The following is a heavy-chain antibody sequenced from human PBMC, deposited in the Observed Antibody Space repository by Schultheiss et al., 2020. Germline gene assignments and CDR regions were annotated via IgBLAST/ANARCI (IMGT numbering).Heavy chain of an antibody. CDR3: VREGRDGCHYYGMDV. D-gene: IGHD2-15*01. Sequence: GGSLRLSCAASGFTFDDYGMSWVRQAPGKGLEWVSGINLNGGSTGYADSVKGRFTISRDNAKNSLYLQMNSLRDEDTAVYHCVREGRDGCHYYGMDVWGQGATGTV. V-gene: IGHV3-20*01. CDR2: INLNGGST. J-gene: IGHJ6*02. CDR1: GFTFDDYG.